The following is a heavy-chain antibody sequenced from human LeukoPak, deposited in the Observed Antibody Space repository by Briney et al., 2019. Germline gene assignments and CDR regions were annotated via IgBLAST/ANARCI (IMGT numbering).Heavy chain of an antibody. D-gene: IGHD1-1*01. Sequence: GGSLRLSCAASGFRFGGFSMTWVRQAPGKGLEWISYISTTSSATYYAASVKGRSTISRDNAKNSLYLQMNSLRAEDTAVYYCARDFNVGYDFDYWGQGTLVTVSS. J-gene: IGHJ4*02. CDR1: GFRFGGFS. CDR3: ARDFNVGYDFDY. CDR2: ISTTSSAT. V-gene: IGHV3-48*01.